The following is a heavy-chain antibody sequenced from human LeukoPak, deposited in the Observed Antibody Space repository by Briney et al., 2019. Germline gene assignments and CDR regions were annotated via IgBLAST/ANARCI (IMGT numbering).Heavy chain of an antibody. V-gene: IGHV4-39*07. Sequence: SETLSLTCTVSGGSISISNYYWGWIRQPPGKGLEWIGNIHYTGKTYYNPSLKSRVTISLDTSRNQFSLKLSSVTAADTAVYYCARRTTVTIPFGYWGQGTLVTVSS. CDR3: ARRTTVTIPFGY. J-gene: IGHJ4*02. CDR2: IHYTGKT. CDR1: GGSISISNYY. D-gene: IGHD4-11*01.